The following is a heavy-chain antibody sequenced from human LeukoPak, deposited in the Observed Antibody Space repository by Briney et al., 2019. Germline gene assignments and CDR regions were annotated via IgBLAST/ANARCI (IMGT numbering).Heavy chain of an antibody. J-gene: IGHJ4*02. CDR2: ISSSSTTI. Sequence: PGGSLRLSCAASGFTFSGYSMNWVRQAPGKGLDWVSYISSSSTTIYYADSVKGRFTISRDNAKNSLFLQMNSLRAEDTAVYYCARGPREAGMVPDYWGQGTLVIVSS. D-gene: IGHD3-10*01. CDR3: ARGPREAGMVPDY. V-gene: IGHV3-48*04. CDR1: GFTFSGYS.